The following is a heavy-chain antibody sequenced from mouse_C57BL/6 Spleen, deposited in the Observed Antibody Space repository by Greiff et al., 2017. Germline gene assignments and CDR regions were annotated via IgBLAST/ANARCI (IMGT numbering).Heavy chain of an antibody. CDR3: ARYYGNAMDY. CDR2: IDPSDSYT. V-gene: IGHV1-69*01. Sequence: QFQLQQPGAELVMPGASVKLSCKASGYTFTSYWLHWVKQRPGQGLEWIGEIDPSDSYTNYNQKFKGKSTLTVDKSSSTAYMQLSSLTSEDSAVYYCARYYGNAMDYWGQGTSVTVSS. J-gene: IGHJ4*01. CDR1: GYTFTSYW. D-gene: IGHD2-1*01.